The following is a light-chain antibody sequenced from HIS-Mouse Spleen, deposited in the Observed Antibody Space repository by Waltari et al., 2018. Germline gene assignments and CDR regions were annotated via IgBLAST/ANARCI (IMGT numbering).Light chain of an antibody. CDR3: QQLNSYPPT. J-gene: IGKJ1*01. CDR1: QGIRSY. Sequence: DIQLTQSPSFLSASVGARVTITCRASQGIRSYLAWYQQKPGKAPKLLIYAASTLQSGVPSRFSGSGSGTEFTLTISSLQPEDFATYYCQQLNSYPPTFGQGTKVEIK. CDR2: AAS. V-gene: IGKV1-9*01.